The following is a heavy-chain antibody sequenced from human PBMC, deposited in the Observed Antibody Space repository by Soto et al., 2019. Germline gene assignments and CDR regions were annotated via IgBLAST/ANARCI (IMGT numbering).Heavy chain of an antibody. D-gene: IGHD3-3*01. Sequence: SVKVSCKASGYTFTSYYMHWVRQAPGQGLEWMGIINPSGGSTSYAQKFQGRVTMTRDTSTSTVYMELSSLRSEDTAVYYCARGGDNVLRFLEWSLASYYYYGMDVWGQGTTVTVSS. CDR1: GYTFTSYY. CDR2: INPSGGST. CDR3: ARGGDNVLRFLEWSLASYYYYGMDV. J-gene: IGHJ6*02. V-gene: IGHV1-46*01.